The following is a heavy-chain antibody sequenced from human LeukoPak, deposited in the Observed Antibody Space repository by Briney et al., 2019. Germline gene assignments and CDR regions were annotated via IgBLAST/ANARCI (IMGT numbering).Heavy chain of an antibody. CDR1: GFTFSNAW. CDR3: ARGVTVTTDF. CDR2: LSGSGGST. J-gene: IGHJ4*02. Sequence: GGSLRLSCAASGFTFSNAWMSWVRQAPGKGLEWVPGLSGSGGSTFYADSVKGRFTISRDNSKNTVYLQMNSLRGEDTAIYYCARGVTVTTDFWGQGTLVTVSS. V-gene: IGHV3-23*01. D-gene: IGHD4-17*01.